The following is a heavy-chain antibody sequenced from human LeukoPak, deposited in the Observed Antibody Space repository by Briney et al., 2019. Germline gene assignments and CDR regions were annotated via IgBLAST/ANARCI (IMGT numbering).Heavy chain of an antibody. J-gene: IGHJ2*01. V-gene: IGHV3-23*01. Sequence: GGSLRLSCAASGFIFSTYGMSWVRQAPGKGLEWVSGISDNDGVTNYADSVKGRFTISRDNSKNTLYLQMNGVRDEDTAVYYCAKGKRPSGRPHWHFDLWGRGTLVTVSS. CDR2: ISDNDGVT. CDR3: AKGKRPSGRPHWHFDL. CDR1: GFIFSTYG. D-gene: IGHD3-10*01.